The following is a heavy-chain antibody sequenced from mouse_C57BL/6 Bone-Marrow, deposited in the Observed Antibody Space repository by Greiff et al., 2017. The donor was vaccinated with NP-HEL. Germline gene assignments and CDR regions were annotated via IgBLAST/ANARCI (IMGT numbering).Heavy chain of an antibody. CDR3: AMFYYGSSD. J-gene: IGHJ2*01. Sequence: QVQLQQSGAELVRPGTSVKVSCKASGYAFTNYLLEWVKQRPGQGLEWIGVINPGSGGTNYNEKFKGKATLTADKSSSTAYMQLSSLTSEDSAVYFCAMFYYGSSDWGQGTTLTVSS. V-gene: IGHV1-54*01. D-gene: IGHD1-1*01. CDR2: INPGSGGT. CDR1: GYAFTNYL.